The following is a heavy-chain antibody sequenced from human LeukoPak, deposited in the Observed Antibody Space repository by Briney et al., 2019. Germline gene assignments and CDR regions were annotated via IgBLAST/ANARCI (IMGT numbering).Heavy chain of an antibody. D-gene: IGHD3-9*01. CDR2: ISSSSYI. J-gene: IGHJ4*02. V-gene: IGHV3-21*01. CDR1: GFTFSSYS. Sequence: GGSLRLSCAASGFTFSSYSMNWVRQAPGKGLEWVSSISSSSYIYYADSVKGRFTISRDNAKNSLYLQMNSLRAEDTAVYYCARDRIYDTLTGYSRAFDYWGQGTLVTVSS. CDR3: ARDRIYDTLTGYSRAFDY.